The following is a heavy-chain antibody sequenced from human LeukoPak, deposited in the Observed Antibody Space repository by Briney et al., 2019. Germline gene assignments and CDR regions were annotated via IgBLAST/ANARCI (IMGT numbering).Heavy chain of an antibody. V-gene: IGHV3-30*04. CDR2: ISYDGSNK. D-gene: IGHD1-14*01. CDR1: GFTFSSYA. Sequence: GGSLRLPCAASGFTFSSYAMHWVRQAPGKGLEWVAVISYDGSNKYYADSVKGRFTISRDNSKNTLYLQMNSLRAEDTAVYYCAGTPDAYYYYGMDVWGQGTTVTVSS. J-gene: IGHJ6*02. CDR3: AGTPDAYYYYGMDV.